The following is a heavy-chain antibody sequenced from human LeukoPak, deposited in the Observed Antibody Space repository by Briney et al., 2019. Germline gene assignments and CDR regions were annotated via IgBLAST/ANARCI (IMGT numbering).Heavy chain of an antibody. Sequence: GGSLRLSCAASGFTFSDYYMSWIRQAPGKGLEWVSYISSSSSTIYYADSVKGRFTISRDNSKNTLYLQMNSLRAEDTAVYYCAKGATFTSRRNWGQGTLVTVSS. D-gene: IGHD2/OR15-2a*01. CDR2: ISSSSSTI. CDR1: GFTFSDYY. V-gene: IGHV3-11*04. CDR3: AKGATFTSRRN. J-gene: IGHJ4*02.